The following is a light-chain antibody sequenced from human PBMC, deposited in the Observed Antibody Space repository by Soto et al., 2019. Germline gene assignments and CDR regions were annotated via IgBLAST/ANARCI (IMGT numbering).Light chain of an antibody. V-gene: IGKV2-28*01. CDR3: LQTLQTPYT. Sequence: DLVMTQSPLYLPVTPGEPASISCRSGQSLLHSNGFNYLDWYLQKPGQPPQLLIYLGSYRASGVPDRFSGGGSGADFTLKISRVEADDVGVYYCLQTLQTPYTFGQGTKLEIK. CDR2: LGS. CDR1: QSLLHSNGFNY. J-gene: IGKJ2*01.